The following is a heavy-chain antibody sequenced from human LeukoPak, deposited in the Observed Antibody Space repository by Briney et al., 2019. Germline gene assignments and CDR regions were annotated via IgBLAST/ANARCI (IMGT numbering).Heavy chain of an antibody. Sequence: GSLRLSCAASGFTVSSNYMSWVRQAPGKGLEWVSVIYSGGSTYYADSVKGRFTISRDNSKNTLYLQMNSLRAEDTAVYYCVRDGSGGDYKTGYFDYWGQGTLVTVSS. CDR1: GFTVSSNY. V-gene: IGHV3-53*01. CDR3: VRDGSGGDYKTGYFDY. J-gene: IGHJ4*02. D-gene: IGHD4-17*01. CDR2: IYSGGST.